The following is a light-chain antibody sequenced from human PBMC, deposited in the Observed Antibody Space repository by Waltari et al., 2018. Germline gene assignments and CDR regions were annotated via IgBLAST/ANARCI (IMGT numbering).Light chain of an antibody. J-gene: IGLJ3*02. CDR3: CSYADGTTSV. CDR1: SSDIGAYNL. V-gene: IGLV2-23*02. CDR2: WVT. Sequence: QSALTQPASVSGSPGQSITISCTGTSSDIGAYNLVSWYQQHPGKAPKVIIYWVTERPSGVSDRFSGSKSANTASLTISGLQAEDEADYYCCSYADGTTSVFGGGTKVTVL.